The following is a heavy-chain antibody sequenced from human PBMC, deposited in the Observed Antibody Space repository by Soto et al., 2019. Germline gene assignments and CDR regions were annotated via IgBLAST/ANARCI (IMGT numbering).Heavy chain of an antibody. CDR2: IYYSGST. Sequence: SETLSLTCTVSGGSISSSSYYWGWIRQPPGKGLEWIGSIYYSGSTYYNPSLKSRVTISVDTSKNQFSLKLSSVTAADTAVYYCARHVAAAGTGHFDYWGQGTLVTVSS. CDR1: GGSISSSSYY. CDR3: ARHVAAAGTGHFDY. J-gene: IGHJ4*02. D-gene: IGHD6-13*01. V-gene: IGHV4-39*01.